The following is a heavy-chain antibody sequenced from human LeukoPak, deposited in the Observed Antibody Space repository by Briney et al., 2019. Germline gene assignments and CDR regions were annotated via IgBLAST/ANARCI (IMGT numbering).Heavy chain of an antibody. CDR1: GFIFNTYG. V-gene: IGHV3-30*03. CDR2: IAYDGSSK. Sequence: PGGSLRLSCAASGFIFNTYGMHWVRQAPGKGLEWVAAIAYDGSSKYYADSVKGRFTISGDNSKTTLYLEMNSLRPEDSAVYYCARESKHKSDNSGYFDAFDIWGPGTMVIVSS. CDR3: ARESKHKSDNSGYFDAFDI. D-gene: IGHD3-22*01. J-gene: IGHJ3*02.